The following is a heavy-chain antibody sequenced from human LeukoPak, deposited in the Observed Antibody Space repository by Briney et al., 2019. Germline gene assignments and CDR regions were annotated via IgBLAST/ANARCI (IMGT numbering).Heavy chain of an antibody. CDR1: GGTFSSYA. V-gene: IGHV1-69*05. CDR2: IIPIFGTA. CDR3: ARGRITMIVAGFDI. Sequence: ASVKVSXRASGGTFSSYAISWVRQAPGQGLEWIGRIIPIFGTANYAQKFQGRVTITTDESTSTAYMELSSLRSEDTAVYYCARGRITMIVAGFDIWGQGTMVTVSS. D-gene: IGHD3-22*01. J-gene: IGHJ3*02.